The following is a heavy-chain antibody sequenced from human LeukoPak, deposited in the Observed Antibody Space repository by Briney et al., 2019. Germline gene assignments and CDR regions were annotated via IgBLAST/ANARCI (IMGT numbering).Heavy chain of an antibody. J-gene: IGHJ6*02. CDR2: IWYDGSNK. V-gene: IGHV3-33*01. D-gene: IGHD3-22*01. CDR1: GFTFSSYG. Sequence: PGGSLRLSCAASGFTFSSYGMHWVRQAPGKGLKGVAVIWYDGSNKYYADSVKGRFTISRDNSKNTLYLQMNSLRAEDTAVYYCARDPNYDSSGYWFYYYYGMDVWGQGTTVTVSS. CDR3: ARDPNYDSSGYWFYYYYGMDV.